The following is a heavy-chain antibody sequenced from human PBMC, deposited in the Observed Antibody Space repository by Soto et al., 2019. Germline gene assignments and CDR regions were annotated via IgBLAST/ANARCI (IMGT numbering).Heavy chain of an antibody. CDR2: IIPIFGTA. D-gene: IGHD1-1*01. CDR3: ARGGVHYYYGMDV. Sequence: QVQLVQSGAEVKKPGSSVKVSCKASGGTFSSYAISWVRQAPGQGLEWMGGIIPIFGTANYAQKFQGRVRXTXDXXTSTADMERSSLRSEDTAVYYCARGGVHYYYGMDVWGQGTTVTVSS. J-gene: IGHJ6*02. CDR1: GGTFSSYA. V-gene: IGHV1-69*05.